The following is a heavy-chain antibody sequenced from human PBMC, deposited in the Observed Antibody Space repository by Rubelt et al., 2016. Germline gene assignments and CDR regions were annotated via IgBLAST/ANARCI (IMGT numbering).Heavy chain of an antibody. V-gene: IGHV4-31*03. CDR3: AREGGGIMESYFDY. Sequence: TLSLTCTVSGGSISSGGYYWSWIRQHPGKGLEWIGYIYYSGSTYYNPSLKSRVTISVDTSKNQFSLKLSSVTAADTAVYYCAREGGGIMESYFDYWGQGTLVTVSS. CDR2: IYYSGST. J-gene: IGHJ4*02. CDR1: GGSISSGGYY. D-gene: IGHD2-15*01.